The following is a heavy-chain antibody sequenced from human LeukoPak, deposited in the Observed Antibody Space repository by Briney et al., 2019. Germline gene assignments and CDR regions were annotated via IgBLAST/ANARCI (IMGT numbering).Heavy chain of an antibody. D-gene: IGHD3-22*01. J-gene: IGHJ4*02. CDR1: GFTFSSYE. CDR2: IGSSGTTI. V-gene: IGHV3-48*03. Sequence: GGSLRLSCAASGFTFSSYEMNWVRQAPGKGLEWVSYIGSSGTTIYYADSVKGRFTISRDNAKNSLYLQMNSLRAEDTAVYYCARIGYDSSGYYLNSIDYWGQGTLVTVSS. CDR3: ARIGYDSSGYYLNSIDY.